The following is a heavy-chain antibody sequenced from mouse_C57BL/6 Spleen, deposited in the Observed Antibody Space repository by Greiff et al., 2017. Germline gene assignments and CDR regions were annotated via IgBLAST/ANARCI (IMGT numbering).Heavy chain of an antibody. CDR2: IYPGDGDT. CDR1: GYAFSSYW. CDR3: ARSKPYDGWYFDV. Sequence: VQLQQSGAELVKPGASVKISCKASGYAFSSYWMNWVKQRPGKGLEWIGQIYPGDGDTNYNGKFKGKATLTADKSSSTAYMQLSSLTSEDSAVYFCARSKPYDGWYFDVWGTGTTVTVSS. V-gene: IGHV1-80*01. J-gene: IGHJ1*03. D-gene: IGHD2-12*01.